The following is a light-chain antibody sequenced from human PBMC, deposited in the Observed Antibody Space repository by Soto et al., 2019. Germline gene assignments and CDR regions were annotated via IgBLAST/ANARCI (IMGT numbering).Light chain of an antibody. J-gene: IGLJ3*02. CDR2: DNN. CDR1: SSNIENNY. V-gene: IGLV1-51*01. Sequence: QSVLTQPPSVSVAPGQKVTISCSGSSSNIENNYVSWYQQLPGTAPKLLIYDNNERPSGIPDRFSGSKSGTSATLAITGLQTGDEADYYCATWDSSLTTGVFGGGTKVTVL. CDR3: ATWDSSLTTGV.